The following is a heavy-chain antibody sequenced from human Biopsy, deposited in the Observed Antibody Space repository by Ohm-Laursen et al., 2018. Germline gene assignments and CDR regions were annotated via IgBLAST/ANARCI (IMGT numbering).Heavy chain of an antibody. CDR1: ASSFYSYG. J-gene: IGHJ3*02. CDR3: ARVCGGAYCSYAFDI. V-gene: IGHV1-18*04. Sequence: SVYPSRTLSASSFYSYGTTSARRPPGEGLGWLGWITVDEKNSAPKFQGRVSMTTDMSTSTAYMELRGLKSADTAVYDCARVCGGAYCSYAFDIWGQGTLVIVSS. D-gene: IGHD2-21*02. CDR2: ITVDEK.